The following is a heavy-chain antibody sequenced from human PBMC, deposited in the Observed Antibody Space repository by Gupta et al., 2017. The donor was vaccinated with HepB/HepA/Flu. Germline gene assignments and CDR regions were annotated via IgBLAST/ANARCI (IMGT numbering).Heavy chain of an antibody. CDR3: ARHGRPNYYYYYGMDV. V-gene: IGHV1-2*04. D-gene: IGHD2-15*01. J-gene: IGHJ6*02. Sequence: QVQLVQSGAEWKKPGASVKVSCKASGYTFTGYYMHWVRQAPGQGLEWMGWINPNSGGTNYAQKFQGWVTMTRDTSISTAYMELSRLRSDDTAVYYCARHGRPNYYYYYGMDVWGQGTTVTVSS. CDR2: INPNSGGT. CDR1: GYTFTGYY.